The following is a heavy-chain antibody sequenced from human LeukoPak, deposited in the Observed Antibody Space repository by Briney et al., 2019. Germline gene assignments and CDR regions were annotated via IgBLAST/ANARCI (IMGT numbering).Heavy chain of an antibody. V-gene: IGHV3-7*01. CDR1: GFTFSSYW. D-gene: IGHD2-2*01. CDR3: ARDEPGYCSSTSCYAPNWFDP. CDR2: IKQDGSEK. Sequence: GGSLRLSCAASGFTFSSYWMSWVRQAPGKGLEWVANIKQDGSEKYYVDSVKGRFTISRDNAKNSLYLQMNSLRAEDTAVYYCARDEPGYCSSTSCYAPNWFDPWGQGTLITVSS. J-gene: IGHJ5*02.